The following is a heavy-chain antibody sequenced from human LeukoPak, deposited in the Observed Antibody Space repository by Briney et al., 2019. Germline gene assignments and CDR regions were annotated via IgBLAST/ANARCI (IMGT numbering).Heavy chain of an antibody. V-gene: IGHV3-30*18. D-gene: IGHD3-22*01. CDR3: AKDQYYYDSSGSYYFDY. J-gene: IGHJ4*02. Sequence: GGSLRLSCAASGFTFSSHGTHWVRQAPGKGLEWVAVISYDGCNKYYAESVKGRFTISRGNSKNTLYLQMNSLRAEDTAVYYCAKDQYYYDSSGSYYFDYWGQGPLVTVSS. CDR1: GFTFSSHG. CDR2: ISYDGCNK.